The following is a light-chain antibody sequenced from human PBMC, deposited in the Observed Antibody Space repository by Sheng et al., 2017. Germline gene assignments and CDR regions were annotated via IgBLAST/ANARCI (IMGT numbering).Light chain of an antibody. CDR2: ATS. Sequence: TQMTQFPLSLSASVGDRVTLTCRASQGLSNSLAWYQQKPGKGPKLLVYATSKLESGVPSRFSGSASGTVHTLTISSLQPEDFATYFCQQYYSTPWTFGQGTKV. J-gene: IGKJ1*01. CDR3: QQYYSTPWT. CDR1: QGLSNS. V-gene: IGKV1-NL1*01.